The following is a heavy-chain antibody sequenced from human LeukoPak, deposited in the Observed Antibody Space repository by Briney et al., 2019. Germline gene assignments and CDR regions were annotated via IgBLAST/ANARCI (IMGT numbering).Heavy chain of an antibody. CDR2: ISYDGSNK. CDR1: GFTFSSYG. Sequence: QPGRSLRLSCAASGFTFSSYGMHWVRQAPGKGLEWVAVISYDGSNKYYADSVKGRFTISRDNSKNTLYLQMNSLRAEDTAVYYCARPIWFGEHPRPKDYYYYGMDVWGQGTTVTVSS. D-gene: IGHD3-10*01. CDR3: ARPIWFGEHPRPKDYYYYGMDV. J-gene: IGHJ6*02. V-gene: IGHV3-30*03.